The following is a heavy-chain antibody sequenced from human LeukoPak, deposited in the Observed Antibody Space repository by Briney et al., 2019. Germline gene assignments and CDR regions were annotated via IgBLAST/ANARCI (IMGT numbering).Heavy chain of an antibody. CDR1: GDSISSYY. V-gene: IGHV4-34*01. J-gene: IGHJ3*02. CDR3: ARAMVRGANSSGAFDI. D-gene: IGHD3-10*01. CDR2: INHSEST. Sequence: SETLSLTCTVSGDSISSYYWSWIRQPPGKGLEWIGEINHSESTNYNPSLKSRVTISVDTSKNQFSLKLSSVTAADTAVYYCARAMVRGANSSGAFDIWGQGTMVTVSS.